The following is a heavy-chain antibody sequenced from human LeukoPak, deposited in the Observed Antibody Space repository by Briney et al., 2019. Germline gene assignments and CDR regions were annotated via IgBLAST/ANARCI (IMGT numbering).Heavy chain of an antibody. V-gene: IGHV1-24*01. J-gene: IGHJ3*02. D-gene: IGHD2-15*01. Sequence: ASVKVSCKVSGYTLTELSMHWVRQAPGKGLEWMGGFDPEDGETIYAQKFQGRVTMTEDTSTDTAYMELSSLRSEDTAVYYCARLGYCSGAISSCAFDIWGQGTLVTVSS. CDR2: FDPEDGET. CDR3: ARLGYCSGAISSCAFDI. CDR1: GYTLTELS.